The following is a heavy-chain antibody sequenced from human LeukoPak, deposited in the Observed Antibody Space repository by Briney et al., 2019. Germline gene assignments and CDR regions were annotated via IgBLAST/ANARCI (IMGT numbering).Heavy chain of an antibody. Sequence: ASVKVSCKASGYTFTSYGISWVRQAPGQGLEWMGWISAYNGNTNYAKKLQGRVTMTTDTSTSTAYMELRSLRSDDTAVYYCARATRCSSTSCYTSSYGMDVCGQGNTVTVSS. CDR2: ISAYNGNT. CDR1: GYTFTSYG. D-gene: IGHD2-2*02. J-gene: IGHJ6*02. CDR3: ARATRCSSTSCYTSSYGMDV. V-gene: IGHV1-18*01.